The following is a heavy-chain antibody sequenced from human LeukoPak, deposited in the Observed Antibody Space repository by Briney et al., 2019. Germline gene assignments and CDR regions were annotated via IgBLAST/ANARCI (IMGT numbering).Heavy chain of an antibody. CDR2: ISPNSGGT. Sequence: GASVKVSCKASGYAFIDYYMHWVRQAPGQGLEWIGWISPNSGGTKYVQKFQGRVTMTRDTSITTVYMELSGLSFDDTAVYYCARGGGRYSVDYWGQGTLVIASS. J-gene: IGHJ4*02. CDR1: GYAFIDYY. CDR3: ARGGGRYSVDY. V-gene: IGHV1-2*02. D-gene: IGHD1-26*01.